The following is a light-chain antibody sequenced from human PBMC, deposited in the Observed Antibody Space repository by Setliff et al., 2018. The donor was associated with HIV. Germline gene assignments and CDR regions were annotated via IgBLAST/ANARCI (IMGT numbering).Light chain of an antibody. CDR2: EVR. CDR3: SSYAITNTLP. CDR1: SRDVGGYNY. Sequence: QSVLTQPASVSGSPGQSITISCTGTSRDVGGYNYDSWYQQHPGKAPKLIIYEVRNRPSGVSSRFSGSKSGNTASLTISGLQTEDEADYYCSSYAITNTLPFGTGTKVTVL. J-gene: IGLJ1*01. V-gene: IGLV2-14*01.